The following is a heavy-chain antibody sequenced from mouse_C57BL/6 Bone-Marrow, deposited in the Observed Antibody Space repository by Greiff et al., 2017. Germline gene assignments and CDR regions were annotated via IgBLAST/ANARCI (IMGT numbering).Heavy chain of an antibody. V-gene: IGHV1-19*01. J-gene: IGHJ2*01. CDR2: INPYNGGT. CDR3: ARKDTTVSY. D-gene: IGHD1-1*01. Sequence: EVKLQESGPVLVKPGASVTMSCKASGYTFTDYYMNWVKQSHGKSLEWIGVINPYNGGTSYNQKFKGKATLTVEKSSSTAYMELNSLTSEDSAVYYCARKDTTVSYWGQGTTLTVSS. CDR1: GYTFTDYY.